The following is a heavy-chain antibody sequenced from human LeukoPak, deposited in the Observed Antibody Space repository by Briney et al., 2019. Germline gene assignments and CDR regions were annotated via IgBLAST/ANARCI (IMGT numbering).Heavy chain of an antibody. V-gene: IGHV1-2*02. Sequence: ASVKVSCKASGYTFTSYGISWVRQAPGQGLEWMGWINPSSGGTNYAQKFQGRVAMTRDTSISTAYMELNRLRSDDTAVYYCAAEVRGYYYDSSGYYYESWGQGTLVTVSS. CDR1: GYTFTSYG. J-gene: IGHJ5*02. D-gene: IGHD3-22*01. CDR3: AAEVRGYYYDSSGYYYES. CDR2: INPSSGGT.